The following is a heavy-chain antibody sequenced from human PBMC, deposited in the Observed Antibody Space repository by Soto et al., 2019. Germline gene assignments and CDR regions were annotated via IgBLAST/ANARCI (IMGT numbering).Heavy chain of an antibody. Sequence: SETLSLTCAVYGGSFSGYYWSWIRQPPGKGLEWIAEINDRGKTFYNPSLQSRVSISVDTPNNRLSLRLTSVTAADTAVYYCVRGGRSCEVDQCYPWFGPWGPGTLVTVSS. J-gene: IGHJ5*02. CDR2: INDRGKT. CDR1: GGSFSGYY. V-gene: IGHV4-34*01. D-gene: IGHD2-2*01. CDR3: VRGGRSCEVDQCYPWFGP.